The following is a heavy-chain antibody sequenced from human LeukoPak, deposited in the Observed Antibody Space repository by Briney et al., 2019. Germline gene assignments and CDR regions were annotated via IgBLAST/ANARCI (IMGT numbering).Heavy chain of an antibody. CDR2: IRSKAYGGTT. CDR3: TTSLGYCSSTSCFDFDY. CDR1: GFTFGDYA. D-gene: IGHD2-2*01. V-gene: IGHV3-49*04. Sequence: GGSLRLPCTASGFTFGDYAMSWVRQAPGKGLEWVGFIRSKAYGGTTEYAASVKGRFTISGDDSKSIAYLQMNTLKTEDTAVYYCTTSLGYCSSTSCFDFDYWGQGTLVTVSS. J-gene: IGHJ4*02.